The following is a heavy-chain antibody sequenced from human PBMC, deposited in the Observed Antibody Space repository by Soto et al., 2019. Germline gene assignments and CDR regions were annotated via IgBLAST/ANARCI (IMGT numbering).Heavy chain of an antibody. CDR3: ARGVSAGVDY. D-gene: IGHD6-19*01. CDR2: MQPSTGRT. Sequence: QVQLVQSGAEVREPGASVKVSCKASGYSFTSLDINWVRQTAGQGLEWMGWMQPSTGRTVYAQKYQGRVTMTRDTSINTADMELTTLTSDDNAFYYCARGVSAGVDYWGQGTLVTVSS. V-gene: IGHV1-8*01. CDR1: GYSFTSLD. J-gene: IGHJ4*02.